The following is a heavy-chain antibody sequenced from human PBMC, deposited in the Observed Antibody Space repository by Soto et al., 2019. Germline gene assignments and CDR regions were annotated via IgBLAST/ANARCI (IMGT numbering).Heavy chain of an antibody. V-gene: IGHV4-30-4*01. J-gene: IGHJ4*02. Sequence: SSETLSLTCTVSGGSISSGDYYWSWIRQPPGKGLEWIGYIYYSGSTYYNPSLKSRVTISVDTSKNQFSLKLSSVTAADTAVYYCARGSYYYDSSGYYHYWGQGPLVTVAS. CDR2: IYYSGST. CDR1: GGSISSGDYY. D-gene: IGHD3-22*01. CDR3: ARGSYYYDSSGYYHY.